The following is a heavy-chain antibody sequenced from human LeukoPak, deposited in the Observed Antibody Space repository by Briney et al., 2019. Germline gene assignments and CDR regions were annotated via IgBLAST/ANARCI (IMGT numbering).Heavy chain of an antibody. CDR1: GGSISSYY. CDR2: IYYSGNT. Sequence: PSETLSLTCTVSGGSISSYYWSWIRQPPGKGLEWIGYIYYSGNTNYNPSLKSRVTISVKTSKNQFSLKLSSVTAADTAVYYCARVTGYMIEDYFDYWGQGTLVTVSS. CDR3: ARVTGYMIEDYFDY. V-gene: IGHV4-59*01. D-gene: IGHD3-22*01. J-gene: IGHJ4*02.